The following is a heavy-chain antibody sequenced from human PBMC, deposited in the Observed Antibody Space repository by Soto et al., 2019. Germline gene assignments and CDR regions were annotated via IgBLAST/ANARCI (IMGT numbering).Heavy chain of an antibody. CDR2: RSGSGGNT. V-gene: IGHV3-23*01. Sequence: GRSLRLSCAAFGFTLSNYAMSWVRQPPRKGLEWVSTRSGSGGNTYYADSVKGRFTNSRNNSKNTLYLQMNSLRVEDMYLYYCAKDSVAVATPWFDPWGQGTLVTVSS. CDR3: AKDSVAVATPWFDP. J-gene: IGHJ5*02. CDR1: GFTLSNYA. D-gene: IGHD2-2*02.